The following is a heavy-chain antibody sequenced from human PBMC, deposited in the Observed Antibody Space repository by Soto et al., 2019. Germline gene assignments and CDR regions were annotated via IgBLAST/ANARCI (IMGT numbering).Heavy chain of an antibody. J-gene: IGHJ5*02. CDR2: ISAYNGNT. CDR3: ARDVLPITMVRGVPSWFDP. CDR1: GYTFTSYG. Sequence: GASVKVSCKASGYTFTSYGISWVRQAPGQVLEWMGWISAYNGNTNYVQMLQGRVTMTTDTSTSTAYMELRSLRSDDTAVYYCARDVLPITMVRGVPSWFDPWGQGTLVTVSS. D-gene: IGHD3-10*01. V-gene: IGHV1-18*01.